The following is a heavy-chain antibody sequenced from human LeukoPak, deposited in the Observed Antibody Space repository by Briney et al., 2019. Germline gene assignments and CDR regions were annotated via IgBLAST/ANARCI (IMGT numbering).Heavy chain of an antibody. CDR1: GYTFTGYY. D-gene: IGHD4-17*01. CDR3: AREGLRDYVMTGADY. V-gene: IGHV1-2*06. Sequence: APVKVSCKASGYTFTGYYIHWVRQAPGQRLEWMGRINPNSGGTNFARKFQGRVTMTRDMFISTVYLELNRLRSDDTAMYYCAREGLRDYVMTGADYWGQGTLVTVSS. CDR2: INPNSGGT. J-gene: IGHJ4*02.